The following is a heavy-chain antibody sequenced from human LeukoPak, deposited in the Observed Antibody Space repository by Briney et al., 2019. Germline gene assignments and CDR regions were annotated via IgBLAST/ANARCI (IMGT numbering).Heavy chain of an antibody. D-gene: IGHD6-19*01. J-gene: IGHJ4*02. CDR1: GGSISSGDYY. CDR2: IYYSGST. CDR3: ARGIEEWLALDY. V-gene: IGHV4-30-4*01. Sequence: SETLSLTCTVSGGSISSGDYYWSWIRQPPGTGLEWIGYIYYSGSTYYNPSLKSQVTISVDTSKNQFSLKLSSVTAADTAVYYCARGIEEWLALDYWGQGTLVTVSS.